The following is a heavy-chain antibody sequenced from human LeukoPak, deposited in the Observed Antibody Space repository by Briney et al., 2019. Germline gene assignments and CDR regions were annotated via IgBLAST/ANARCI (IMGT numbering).Heavy chain of an antibody. Sequence: PSETLSLTCTVSGGSISSSSYYWGWIRQPPGKGLEWIGSIYYSGSTYYNPSLNSRVTVSVDRSKNQFSLKLSSVTAADTAVYYCAANSKDIVVVPAALGYWGQGTLVTVSS. V-gene: IGHV4-39*07. J-gene: IGHJ4*02. CDR1: GGSISSSSYY. D-gene: IGHD2-2*01. CDR2: IYYSGST. CDR3: AANSKDIVVVPAALGY.